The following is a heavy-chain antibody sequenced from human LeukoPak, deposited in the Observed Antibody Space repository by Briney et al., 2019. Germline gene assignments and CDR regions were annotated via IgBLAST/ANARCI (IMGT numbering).Heavy chain of an antibody. D-gene: IGHD3-22*01. V-gene: IGHV4-59*01. CDR1: GGSISNKY. CDR3: ARGPTYYYDSSGYGSVTASYYMDV. J-gene: IGHJ6*03. CDR2: IYYRGST. Sequence: SETLSLTCTVSGGSISNKYWSWIRQPPGKGLEWIGYIYYRGSTNYNPSLKSRVTILVDTSKNQFSLKLSSVTAADTAVYYCARGPTYYYDSSGYGSVTASYYMDVWGKGTTVTISS.